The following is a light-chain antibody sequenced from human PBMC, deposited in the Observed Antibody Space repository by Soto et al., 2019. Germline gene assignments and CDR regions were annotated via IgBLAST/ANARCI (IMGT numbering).Light chain of an antibody. V-gene: IGKV1-39*01. Sequence: DIQMTQSPSSLSASVGDRVTITCRASQSISSYLNWYQQKPGKAPKLLIYAASSLQSGVPSRFSGSGSGTDFTLTISSPQPEDFATYYCQQSYSTPEVTFGPGTKVDIK. CDR3: QQSYSTPEVT. CDR2: AAS. J-gene: IGKJ3*01. CDR1: QSISSY.